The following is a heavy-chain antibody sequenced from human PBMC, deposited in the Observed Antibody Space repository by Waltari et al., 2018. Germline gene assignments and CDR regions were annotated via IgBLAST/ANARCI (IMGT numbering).Heavy chain of an antibody. V-gene: IGHV3-72*01. CDR3: ARVSGYAPDY. CDR1: GFTFSDHY. J-gene: IGHJ4*02. CDR2: TRNKETSYTT. Sequence: EVQLVESGGGLVQPGGSLRLSCAASGFTFSDHYMAWVRQAPGKGLEWVGRTRNKETSYTTEYAASGKGRFTISRDDSKNSLYLQMNSLKTEDTAVYYCARVSGYAPDYWGQGTLVTVSS. D-gene: IGHD5-12*01.